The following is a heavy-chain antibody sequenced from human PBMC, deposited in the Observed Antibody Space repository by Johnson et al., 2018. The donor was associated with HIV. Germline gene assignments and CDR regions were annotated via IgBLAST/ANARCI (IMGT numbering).Heavy chain of an antibody. J-gene: IGHJ3*02. CDR1: GFTFSSYW. CDR2: IKSDGSSI. D-gene: IGHD2-21*01. CDR3: TRSQGSGEGAFDI. Sequence: VQLVESGGGLVQPGGSLRLSCAASGFTFSSYWMHWVRQAPGKGLVWVSRIKSDGSSINYADSVKGRFTISRDNAKNTLYLQMNSLRAEDTAFYYCTRSQGSGEGAFDIWGQGTMVTVSS. V-gene: IGHV3-74*02.